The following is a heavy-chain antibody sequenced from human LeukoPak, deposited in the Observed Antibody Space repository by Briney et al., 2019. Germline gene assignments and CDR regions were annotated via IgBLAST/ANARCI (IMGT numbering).Heavy chain of an antibody. Sequence: GSLRLSCAASGFTFSNYSMNWVRQAPGKGLEWVSYISGSGRSIIYADSVKGRFTISRDNAKNSVYLQMKSLRAEDTAVYYCARAKSAYCGGDCYRGDWFDPWGQGTLVTVSS. V-gene: IGHV3-48*01. J-gene: IGHJ5*02. CDR2: ISGSGRSI. CDR1: GFTFSNYS. CDR3: ARAKSAYCGGDCYRGDWFDP. D-gene: IGHD2-21*02.